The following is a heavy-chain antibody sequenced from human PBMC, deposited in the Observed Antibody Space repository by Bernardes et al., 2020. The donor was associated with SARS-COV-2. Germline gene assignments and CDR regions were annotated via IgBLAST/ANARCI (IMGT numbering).Heavy chain of an antibody. Sequence: SETLSLTCTVSGGSIRGSSFSWGWIRQPPGKELEWIASVYENGNSFYNPSLRSRVTMSVDTSKNQFSLNLTSMTAADMGIYFCARLAANWGQGTLVTVSS. J-gene: IGHJ4*02. CDR3: ARLAAN. V-gene: IGHV4-39*01. D-gene: IGHD6-25*01. CDR2: VYENGNS. CDR1: GGSIRGSSFS.